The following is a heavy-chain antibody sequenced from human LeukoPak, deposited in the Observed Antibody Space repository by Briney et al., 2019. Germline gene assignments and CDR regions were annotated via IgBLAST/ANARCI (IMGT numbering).Heavy chain of an antibody. CDR1: GFTFSSYW. Sequence: GGSLRLSCAASGFTFSSYWMSWVRQAPGKGLEWVANIKQDGSEKYYVDSVKGRFTISRDNAKNSLYLQMNSLRAEDTAVYYCARDRKDYDYVWGSYYYYGMDVWGQGTTVTVSS. CDR2: IKQDGSEK. D-gene: IGHD3-16*01. V-gene: IGHV3-7*01. J-gene: IGHJ6*02. CDR3: ARDRKDYDYVWGSYYYYGMDV.